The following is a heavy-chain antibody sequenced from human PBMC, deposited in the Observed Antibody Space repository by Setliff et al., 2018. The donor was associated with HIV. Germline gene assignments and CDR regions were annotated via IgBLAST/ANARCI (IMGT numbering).Heavy chain of an antibody. CDR3: AAPSSVYIFGVLTPVSFDY. V-gene: IGHV1-24*01. Sequence: ASVKVSCKVSGDTLTKLSIYWVRQAPGKGLEWRGGFDHEEGKIIYAQKFQGRVSMTEDTSTDTAYMDLSSLRSDDTAVYYCAAPSSVYIFGVLTPVSFDYWGQGTLVTVSS. J-gene: IGHJ4*02. CDR1: GDTLTKLS. CDR2: FDHEEGKI. D-gene: IGHD3-3*02.